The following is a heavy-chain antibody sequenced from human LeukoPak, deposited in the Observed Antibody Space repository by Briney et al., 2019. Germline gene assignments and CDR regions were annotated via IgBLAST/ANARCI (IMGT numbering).Heavy chain of an antibody. CDR1: GASISGYY. Sequence: SETLSLTCTVSGASISGYYWNWIRQPPGKGLEWIAYIYYSGSTNYNPSLKSRVSISVDTSKKQFSLKLSSVTAADTAVYYCASGLSSGWIYFDNWGQGVLVTVSS. V-gene: IGHV4-59*01. CDR2: IYYSGST. CDR3: ASGLSSGWIYFDN. D-gene: IGHD6-25*01. J-gene: IGHJ4*02.